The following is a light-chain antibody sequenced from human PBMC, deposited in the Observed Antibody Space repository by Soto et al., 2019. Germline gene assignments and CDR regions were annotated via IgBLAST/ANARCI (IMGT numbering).Light chain of an antibody. Sequence: QSVLGQPASVSGSPGQSTIISCTGISSDYVSWYQQHPGKAPKFLIYEVENRASGISDRFSGSKSGNTASLTISGLQAEDEADYYCSSFTSDNTLVFGTGTKLTVL. CDR1: SSDY. CDR3: SSFTSDNTLV. V-gene: IGLV2-14*01. J-gene: IGLJ1*01. CDR2: EVE.